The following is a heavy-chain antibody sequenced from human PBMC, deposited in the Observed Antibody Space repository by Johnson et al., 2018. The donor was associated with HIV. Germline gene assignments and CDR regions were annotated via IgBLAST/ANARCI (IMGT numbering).Heavy chain of an antibody. V-gene: IGHV3-66*02. CDR1: GFTVSSYY. J-gene: IGHJ3*02. Sequence: VQLVESGGGLVQPGGSLRLSCAASGFTVSSYYMSWVRQAPGKGLEWVSVLFSGGTTYYADSVKGRFTISRDKSKDSLYLQMNSLRAEDTAVYYCAREPTSGYIKDAFDIWGQGTMVTVSS. CDR3: AREPTSGYIKDAFDI. D-gene: IGHD3-22*01. CDR2: LFSGGTT.